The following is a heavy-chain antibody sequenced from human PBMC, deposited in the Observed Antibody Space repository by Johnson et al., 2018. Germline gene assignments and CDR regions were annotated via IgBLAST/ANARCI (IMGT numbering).Heavy chain of an antibody. CDR2: ISYDGSNK. D-gene: IGHD3-10*01. V-gene: IGHV3-30*04. J-gene: IGHJ5*02. CDR3: AKEGSGRSGWFDP. Sequence: QVQLVQSGGGLVQPGRSLRLSCTASGFTFGDYAMSWFRQAPGKGLEWVAVISYDGSNKYYADSVKGRFTISRDNSKNTLYLQMDSLRAEDTAVDYCAKEGSGRSGWFDPWGQGTLVTVSS. CDR1: GFTFGDYA.